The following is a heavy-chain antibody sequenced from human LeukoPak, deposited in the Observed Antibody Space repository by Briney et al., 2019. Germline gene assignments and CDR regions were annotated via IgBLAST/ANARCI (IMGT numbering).Heavy chain of an antibody. V-gene: IGHV3-21*04. CDR2: ISSSSSYI. J-gene: IGHJ4*02. CDR3: AKEFRSQTFDY. CDR1: GFTFSSYS. Sequence: GGSLRLSCAASGFTFSSYSMNWVRQAPGKGLEWVSSISSSSSYIYYADSVKGRFTISRDNAKNSLYLQMNGLRAEDTAVYYCAKEFRSQTFDYWGQGTLVTVSS.